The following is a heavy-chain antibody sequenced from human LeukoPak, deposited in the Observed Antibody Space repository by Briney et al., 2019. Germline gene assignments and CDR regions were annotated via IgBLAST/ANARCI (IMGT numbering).Heavy chain of an antibody. CDR2: ISYDGSNK. J-gene: IGHJ4*02. D-gene: IGHD3-22*01. CDR3: ARDPDSSGYYY. CDR1: GYTFSSYD. Sequence: PGGSLTLSCAVSGYTFSSYDMQWVRQAPGKGLEWVAVISYDGSNKYYAHSVKGRFTISRDNSKNTLYLQMNTLRAEDTAVYYCARDPDSSGYYYWGQGTLVTVSS. V-gene: IGHV3-30-3*01.